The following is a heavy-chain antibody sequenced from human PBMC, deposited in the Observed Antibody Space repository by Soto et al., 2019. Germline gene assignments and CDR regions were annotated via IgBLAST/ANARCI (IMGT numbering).Heavy chain of an antibody. V-gene: IGHV3-15*07. D-gene: IGHD2-21*01. CDR3: GWCLFPDS. CDR2: IKSKAHGETI. CDR1: GFSINNAW. Sequence: EVQLVESGGDVVKPGGSLRLSCAASGFSINNAWMNWVRQAPGQGLEGVGRIKSKAHGETIAYSAPVRGRFTISRDDSKSTLYLEMNSLKIEYTAVYYCGWCLFPDSWGQGTLGTVSS. J-gene: IGHJ4*02.